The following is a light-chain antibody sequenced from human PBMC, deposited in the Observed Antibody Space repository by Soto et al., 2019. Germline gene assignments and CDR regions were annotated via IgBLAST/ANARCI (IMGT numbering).Light chain of an antibody. V-gene: IGKV3-20*01. Sequence: EIVLTQSPGTLSLSPGERATLSCRASQSVSTTNIAWYQQKFGQAPRLLIYGASSRATGIPDRFSGSGSGTDFTLTISRLEPEDFAVYYCQQYNYSPLTFGGGTKVEIK. J-gene: IGKJ4*01. CDR2: GAS. CDR3: QQYNYSPLT. CDR1: QSVSTTN.